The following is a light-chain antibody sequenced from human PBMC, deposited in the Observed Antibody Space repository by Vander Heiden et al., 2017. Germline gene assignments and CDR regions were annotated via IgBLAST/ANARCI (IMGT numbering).Light chain of an antibody. CDR1: SSNIGTTT. V-gene: IGLV1-44*01. CDR3: AAWDDSMRGHVL. J-gene: IGLJ2*01. CDR2: SSN. Sequence: QSVLPQPASASGNPGQRLTISCSGSSSNIGTTTVNWYQQLPGTAPKLLIYSSNQRPSGVPDRFSGSKSGTSASLAISGLQSEDEADYYCAAWDDSMRGHVLFGGGTKLTVL.